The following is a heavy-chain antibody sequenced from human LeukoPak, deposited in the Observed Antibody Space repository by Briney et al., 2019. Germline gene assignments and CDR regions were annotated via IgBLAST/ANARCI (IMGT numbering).Heavy chain of an antibody. J-gene: IGHJ5*02. CDR2: ISGRGGST. CDR1: GFTFSSYA. D-gene: IGHD3-9*01. V-gene: IGHV3-23*01. Sequence: GGSLRLSCAASGFTFSSYAMSWVRQAPGKGLEWVSAISGRGGSTFYADSVKGRFTISRDNSKNTLYLQMNSLRADDTAVYYCAKGYYDILTDYFHNWFNPWGQGTLVIVSS. CDR3: AKGYYDILTDYFHNWFNP.